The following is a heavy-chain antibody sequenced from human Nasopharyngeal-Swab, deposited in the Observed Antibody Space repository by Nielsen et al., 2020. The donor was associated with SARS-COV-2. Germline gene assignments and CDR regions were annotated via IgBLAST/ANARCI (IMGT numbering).Heavy chain of an antibody. CDR3: ARGWAGHYFDY. V-gene: IGHV4-31*03. CDR2: IYYSGNT. J-gene: IGHJ4*02. D-gene: IGHD1-26*01. CDR1: GASITSGGYY. Sequence: SETLSLTCTVSGASITSGGYYWSWIRHLPGRGLEWIGYIYYSGNTFYTPSLKSRVTMSVDTSENQFSLNLNSVTAADTAVYYCARGWAGHYFDYWGQGTLVTVSS.